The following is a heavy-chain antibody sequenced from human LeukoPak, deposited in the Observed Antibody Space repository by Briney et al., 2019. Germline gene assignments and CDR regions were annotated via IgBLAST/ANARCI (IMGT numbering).Heavy chain of an antibody. CDR2: INHSGST. V-gene: IGHV4-34*01. Sequence: GSLRLSCAASGFTFSSYAMSWVRQAPGKGLEWIGEINHSGSTNYNPSLKSRVTISVDTSKNQFSLKLSSVTAADTAVYYCARGYPLLWFGGAFDIWGQGTMVTVSS. CDR1: GFTFSSYA. D-gene: IGHD3-10*01. J-gene: IGHJ3*02. CDR3: ARGYPLLWFGGAFDI.